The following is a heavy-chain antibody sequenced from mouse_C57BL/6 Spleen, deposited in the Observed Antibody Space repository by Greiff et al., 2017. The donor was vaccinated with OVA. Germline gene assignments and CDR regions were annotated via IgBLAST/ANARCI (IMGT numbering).Heavy chain of an antibody. CDR3: ASDYYGSRGFDY. Sequence: DVQLQESGPGLVKPSQSLSLTCSVTGYSITSGYYWNWIRQFPGNKLEWMGYISYDGSNNYNPSLKNRISITRDTSKNQFFLKLNSVTTEDTATYYCASDYYGSRGFDYWGQGTTLTVSS. V-gene: IGHV3-6*01. CDR1: GYSITSGYY. J-gene: IGHJ2*01. D-gene: IGHD1-1*01. CDR2: ISYDGSN.